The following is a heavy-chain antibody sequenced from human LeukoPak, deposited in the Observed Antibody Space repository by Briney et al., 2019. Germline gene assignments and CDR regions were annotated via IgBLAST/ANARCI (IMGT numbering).Heavy chain of an antibody. CDR3: AKAGYSSGWLPFDP. V-gene: IGHV3-30*18. CDR2: ISYDGSNK. Sequence: GGSLRLSCAASGVTFSSYGMHWVRQAPGKGLERGAVISYDGSNKYYADSVKGRFTISRDNSKNTLYLQMNSLRAEDTAVYYCAKAGYSSGWLPFDPWGQGTLVTVSS. D-gene: IGHD6-19*01. CDR1: GVTFSSYG. J-gene: IGHJ5*02.